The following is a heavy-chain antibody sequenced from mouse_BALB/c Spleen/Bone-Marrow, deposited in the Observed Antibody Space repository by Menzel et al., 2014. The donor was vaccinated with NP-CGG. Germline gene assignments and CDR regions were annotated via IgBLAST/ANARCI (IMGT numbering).Heavy chain of an antibody. CDR3: ARVIRYESYFDY. Sequence: VMLVESGPGLVSPSQRLSIPCTVSGFSLTSYGLHWVRQPPGKGLEWLGVIWAGGSTNYNSALMSRLSISKDNSKSQVFLKMNSLQTDDTAMYYCARVIRYESYFDYWGQGTTLTVSP. V-gene: IGHV2-9*02. J-gene: IGHJ2*01. D-gene: IGHD2-14*01. CDR2: IWAGGST. CDR1: GFSLTSYG.